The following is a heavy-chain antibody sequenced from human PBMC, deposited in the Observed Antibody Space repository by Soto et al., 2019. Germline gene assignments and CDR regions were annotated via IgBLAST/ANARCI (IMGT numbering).Heavy chain of an antibody. V-gene: IGHV4-4*02. CDR1: GASISSNNW. CDR3: CRSSVDEDY. Sequence: QVQLQESGPGLVKPSGTLSLTCAVSGASISSNNWWSWVRQPPGKGLEWVGEIYHSGSTNYNLSLKSRVNISKGQAKDQFSLKLSPCDAAENGVEYWCRSSVDEDYWGQGTLVTVSS. J-gene: IGHJ4*02. CDR2: IYHSGST. D-gene: IGHD5-12*01.